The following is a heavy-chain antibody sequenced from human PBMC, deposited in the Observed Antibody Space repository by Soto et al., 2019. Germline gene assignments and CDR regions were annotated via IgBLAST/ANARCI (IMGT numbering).Heavy chain of an antibody. V-gene: IGHV1-69*02. CDR1: GGDFLSYT. Sequence: QLVQSGAEVKRPGSSVKVSCKASGGDFLSYTISWVRQVPGQGTEWMGTITSILDVATNAKKFQRRAANTANKATSKGYMELRSLRSDDTAVYYCAQMGFRDLWHGMDVWGQGTTITVSS. D-gene: IGHD3-10*01. CDR2: ITSILDVA. J-gene: IGHJ6*02. CDR3: AQMGFRDLWHGMDV.